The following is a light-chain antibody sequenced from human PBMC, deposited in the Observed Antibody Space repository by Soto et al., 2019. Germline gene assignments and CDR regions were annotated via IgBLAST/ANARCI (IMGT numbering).Light chain of an antibody. CDR2: EVS. CDR3: SSYTSSSSLYV. J-gene: IGLJ1*01. V-gene: IGLV2-14*01. CDR1: SSDVGGYNY. Sequence: QSALTQPASVSGSPGQSITISCTGTSSDVGGYNYVSWYQQHPGKAPKVMIYEVSNRPSGVSNRFSGSKSGNTASLTISGLQAEDEADYYCSSYTSSSSLYVFGTGTQLTVL.